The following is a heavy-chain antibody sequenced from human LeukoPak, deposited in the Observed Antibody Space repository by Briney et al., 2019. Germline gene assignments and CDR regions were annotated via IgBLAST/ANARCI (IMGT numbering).Heavy chain of an antibody. Sequence: PGGSLRLSCAASGFTFSSYAMHWVRQAPGKGLEYVSAISSNGGSTYYANSVKGRFSISRDNSKNTLYLQMSSLRAEDMAVYYCARGSGSYYIRNWFDPWGQGTLVTVSS. CDR3: ARGSGSYYIRNWFDP. J-gene: IGHJ5*02. D-gene: IGHD1-26*01. V-gene: IGHV3-64*01. CDR2: ISSNGGST. CDR1: GFTFSSYA.